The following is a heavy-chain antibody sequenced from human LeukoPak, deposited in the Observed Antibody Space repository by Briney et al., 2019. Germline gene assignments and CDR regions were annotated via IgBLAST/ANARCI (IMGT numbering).Heavy chain of an antibody. CDR3: ARHFGPALVGARRAL. Sequence: SETLSLTCTVSGGSISSYYWSWIRQPPGKGLEWIGYIYYSGSTNYNPSLKSRVTISVDTSKNQFSLKLSSVTAADTAVYYCARHFGPALVGARRALWGQGTLVTVSS. J-gene: IGHJ4*02. D-gene: IGHD1-26*01. CDR1: GGSISSYY. V-gene: IGHV4-59*08. CDR2: IYYSGST.